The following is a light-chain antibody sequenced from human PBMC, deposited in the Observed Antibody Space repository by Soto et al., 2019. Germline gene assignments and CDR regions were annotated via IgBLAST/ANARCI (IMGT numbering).Light chain of an antibody. CDR1: GSDVGGYNY. CDR3: SSYTSSSTLVV. Sequence: QSALTQPASESGSPGQSTTISCTGNGSDVGGYNYVSWYQQHPGKAPKLMIYEVSNRPSGVSNRFSGSKSGNTASLTISGLQAEDEADYYCSSYTSSSTLVVFGGGTKLTVL. J-gene: IGLJ2*01. V-gene: IGLV2-14*01. CDR2: EVS.